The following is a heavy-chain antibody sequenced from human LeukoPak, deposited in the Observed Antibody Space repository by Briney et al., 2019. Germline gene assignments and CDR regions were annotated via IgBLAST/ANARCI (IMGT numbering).Heavy chain of an antibody. CDR3: ARGYYSDTSGYYSLAEA. J-gene: IGHJ5*02. Sequence: SETLSLTCTVSGGSITNHYYNWIRQPPGKGLEWIGYIYYSGSTNYNPSLKSRVTISLDTSKNQFSLRLSSVTAADTAMCYCARGYYSDTSGYYSLAEAWGQGTLVTVSS. CDR2: IYYSGST. D-gene: IGHD3-22*01. CDR1: GGSITNHY. V-gene: IGHV4-59*11.